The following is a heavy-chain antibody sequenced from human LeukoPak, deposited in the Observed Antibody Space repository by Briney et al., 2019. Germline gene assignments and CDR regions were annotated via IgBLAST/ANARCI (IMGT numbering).Heavy chain of an antibody. V-gene: IGHV3-64*01. CDR2: IISNGGST. D-gene: IGHD1-26*01. CDR1: GFTFSSYS. Sequence: GGSLRLSCAASGFTFSSYSMHWVRQAPGKGLESVSSIISNGGSTYYANSVKGRFTISRDNSKNTLYLQMGSLRVEDMAVYYCARVRMGATVSDFYYYYMDVWGKGTTVTVSS. J-gene: IGHJ6*03. CDR3: ARVRMGATVSDFYYYYMDV.